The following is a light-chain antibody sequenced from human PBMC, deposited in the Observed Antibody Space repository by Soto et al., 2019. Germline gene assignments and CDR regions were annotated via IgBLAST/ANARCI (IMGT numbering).Light chain of an antibody. CDR1: SSDVGAYKY. CDR2: GVS. Sequence: QSALTQPASVSGSPGQSVTISCTGTSSDVGAYKYVSWYQKHPGKAPKLMIYGVSNRPSGISNRFSGSKSGNTAFLTISGLQPEDEADYYCSSFTGPTTLDVFRTGTKVTVL. V-gene: IGLV2-14*03. CDR3: SSFTGPTTLDV. J-gene: IGLJ1*01.